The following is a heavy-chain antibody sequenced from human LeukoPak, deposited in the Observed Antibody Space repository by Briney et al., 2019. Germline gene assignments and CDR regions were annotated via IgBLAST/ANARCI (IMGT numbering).Heavy chain of an antibody. Sequence: PGGSLRLSCAASGFTFSGYGMHWVRQAPGKGLEWVAAIWFDGSNKYYADFVKGRFTISRDNPKNTLFLQMNSLRAEDTAVYYCARDFSGYFDYWGQGTLVTVSS. V-gene: IGHV3-33*01. J-gene: IGHJ4*02. CDR1: GFTFSGYG. D-gene: IGHD3-3*02. CDR3: ARDFSGYFDY. CDR2: IWFDGSNK.